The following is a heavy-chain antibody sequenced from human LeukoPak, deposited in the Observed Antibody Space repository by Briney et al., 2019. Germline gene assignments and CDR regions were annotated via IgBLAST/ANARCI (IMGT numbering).Heavy chain of an antibody. V-gene: IGHV1-2*02. D-gene: IGHD3-9*01. CDR2: INPNSGGT. Sequence: ASVNVSCTASGYTFTGYYMHWVRQAPGQGLEWMGWINPNSGGTNYAQKFQGRVTMTRDTSISTAYMELSRLRSDDTAVYYCARDLRYYDILTGPDYGMDVWGQGTTVTVSS. CDR1: GYTFTGYY. J-gene: IGHJ6*02. CDR3: ARDLRYYDILTGPDYGMDV.